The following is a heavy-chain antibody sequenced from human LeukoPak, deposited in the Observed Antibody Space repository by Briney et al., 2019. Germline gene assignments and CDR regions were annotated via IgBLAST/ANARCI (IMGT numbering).Heavy chain of an antibody. CDR2: VYHSGST. CDR1: GYSISSGYY. CDR3: ARDLGGSQTY. D-gene: IGHD1-26*01. V-gene: IGHV4-38-2*02. J-gene: IGHJ4*02. Sequence: SETLSLTCTVSGYSISSGYYWGWIRQPPGKGLEWIGSVYHSGSTYYNPSLKSRVTISVDTSKNQFSLKLSSVTAADTAVYYCARDLGGSQTYWGQETLVTVSS.